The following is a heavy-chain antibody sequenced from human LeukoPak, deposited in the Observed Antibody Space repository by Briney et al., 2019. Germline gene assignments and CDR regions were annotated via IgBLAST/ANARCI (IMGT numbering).Heavy chain of an antibody. V-gene: IGHV3-11*01. D-gene: IGHD6-13*01. Sequence: PGGSLGLSCIVSGFTFSDYYMGWFRQAPGKGLEWVSYISRSGCPIFYADSVKGRFTISRDNAKNSLYLQMNSLRAEDTAVYFCARAQVDSSWYYRYWGQGTLVTVSS. CDR3: ARAQVDSSWYYRY. CDR1: GFTFSDYY. CDR2: ISRSGCPI. J-gene: IGHJ4*02.